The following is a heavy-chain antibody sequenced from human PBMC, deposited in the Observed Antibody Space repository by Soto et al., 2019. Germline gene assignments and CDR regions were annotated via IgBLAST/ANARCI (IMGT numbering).Heavy chain of an antibody. D-gene: IGHD1-7*01. CDR3: AKDQVLELQNYYYYMDV. CDR1: GFTFSSYG. V-gene: IGHV3-30*18. Sequence: GSLRLSCAASGFTFSSYGMHWVRQAPGKGLEWVAVISYDGSNKYYADSVKGRFTISRDNSKNTLYLQMNSLRAEDTAVYYCAKDQVLELQNYYYYMDVWGKGTTVTVSS. J-gene: IGHJ6*03. CDR2: ISYDGSNK.